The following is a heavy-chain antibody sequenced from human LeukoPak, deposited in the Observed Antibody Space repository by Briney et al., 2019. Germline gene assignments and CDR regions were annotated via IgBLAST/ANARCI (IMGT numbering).Heavy chain of an antibody. D-gene: IGHD6-6*01. J-gene: IGHJ4*02. V-gene: IGHV4-59*01. CDR2: IYYSGIT. CDR3: ARDRGSSPDYFDF. Sequence: SETLSLTCTVSGGSISSYYWSWIQQPPGKGLEWIGYIYYSGITHYYPSLKSRVTISLDMSKNQFSLKLSSVTAADTAVYYCARDRGSSPDYFDFWGQGTLVTVSS. CDR1: GGSISSYY.